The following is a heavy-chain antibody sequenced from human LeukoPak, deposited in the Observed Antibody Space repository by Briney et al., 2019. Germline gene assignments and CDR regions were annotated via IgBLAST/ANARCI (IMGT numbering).Heavy chain of an antibody. J-gene: IGHJ4*02. Sequence: PGGSLGLSCAASAFTFSSYAMSWVRQAPGKGLEWVSGTSTSGGSTYYADSVKGRFTISRDNSKNTLSLQMTSLRAEDTAVYYCATARGGYWGQGTLVTVSS. CDR1: AFTFSSYA. CDR3: ATARGGY. CDR2: TSTSGGST. D-gene: IGHD2-15*01. V-gene: IGHV3-23*01.